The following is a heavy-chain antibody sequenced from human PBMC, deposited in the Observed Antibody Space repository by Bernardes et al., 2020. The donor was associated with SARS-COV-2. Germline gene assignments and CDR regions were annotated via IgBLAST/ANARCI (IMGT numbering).Heavy chain of an antibody. J-gene: IGHJ6*02. CDR2: ISGSGGST. V-gene: IGHV3-23*01. Sequence: GGSLRLSCAASGFTFSTYAISWVRQAPGKGLEWVSVISGSGGSTYYADSVKGRFTISRDNSKNTLYLQMNSLRAEDTAVYYCAKSQPLHVRYSSNYYYYGMDVWGQGTTVTVSS. D-gene: IGHD6-19*01. CDR3: AKSQPLHVRYSSNYYYYGMDV. CDR1: GFTFSTYA.